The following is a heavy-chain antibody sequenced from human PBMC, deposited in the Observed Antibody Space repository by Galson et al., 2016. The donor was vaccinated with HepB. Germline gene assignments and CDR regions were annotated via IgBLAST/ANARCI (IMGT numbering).Heavy chain of an antibody. V-gene: IGHV3-74*01. CDR2: VNSDGSRA. CDR1: GFTFRSYW. D-gene: IGHD2-2*01. Sequence: SLRLSCAASGFTFRSYWVHWVRQAPGKGLVWVSRVNSDGSRANYADSVRGRFTISRDNAKNTLYLQMNSLRAEDTAVYYCAREVLLPTAPSHRTDAFDIWGQGTVVTVSS. J-gene: IGHJ3*02. CDR3: AREVLLPTAPSHRTDAFDI.